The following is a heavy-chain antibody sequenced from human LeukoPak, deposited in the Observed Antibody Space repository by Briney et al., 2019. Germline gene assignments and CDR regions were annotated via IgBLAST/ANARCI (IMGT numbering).Heavy chain of an antibody. V-gene: IGHV3-53*01. CDR2: IYSGGST. J-gene: IGHJ4*02. CDR1: GFTVSSNY. CDR3: ARDAPTGH. Sequence: GGSLRLSCAASGFTVSSNYMRWVRQAPGRGLEWVSVIYSGGSTYYADSVKGRFTISIDKSKNTQYLQNNSIKAEYTAVYSGARDAPTGHWGQGTLVTVSS.